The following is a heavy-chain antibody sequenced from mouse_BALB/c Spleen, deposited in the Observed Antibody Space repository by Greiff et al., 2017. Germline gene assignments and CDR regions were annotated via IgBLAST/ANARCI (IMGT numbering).Heavy chain of an antibody. CDR2: IDPANGNT. D-gene: IGHD1-1*01. CDR1: GFNIKDTY. CDR3: ARGYYGSLAWFAY. Sequence: EVKLQESGAELVKPGASVKLSCTASGFNIKDTYMHWVKQRPEQGLEWIGRIDPANGNTKYDPKFQGKATITADTSSNTAYLQLSSLTSEDTAVYYCARGYYGSLAWFAYWGQGTLVTVSA. V-gene: IGHV14-3*02. J-gene: IGHJ3*01.